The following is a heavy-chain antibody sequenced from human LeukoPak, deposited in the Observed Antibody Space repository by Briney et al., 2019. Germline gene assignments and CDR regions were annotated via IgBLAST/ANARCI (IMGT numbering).Heavy chain of an antibody. Sequence: GGSLRLSCAASGFTFSSYWMHWVRQAPGKGLVWVSRINSDGGSTSYADSVKGRFTISRDNAKNTLYLQMNSLRAEDTAVYYCARYDFGGNSFISFEPWGQGTLVTVSS. D-gene: IGHD4-23*01. CDR2: INSDGGST. J-gene: IGHJ5*02. CDR1: GFTFSSYW. CDR3: ARYDFGGNSFISFEP. V-gene: IGHV3-74*01.